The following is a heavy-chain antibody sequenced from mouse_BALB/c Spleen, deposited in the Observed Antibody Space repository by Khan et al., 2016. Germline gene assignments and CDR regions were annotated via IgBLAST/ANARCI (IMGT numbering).Heavy chain of an antibody. D-gene: IGHD2-4*01. CDR2: INPSSDYT. CDR1: GYTFTNHT. Sequence: QVQLQQSGAELARPGASVRMSCRASGYTFTNHTVHWVKQRPGQGLEWIGYINPSSDYTNYNQKFKDKATFTADTSSSTAYMQLSSLTSEDSAVYFCARGKISDDYDYTMDYWGQGTSVTVSS. CDR3: ARGKISDDYDYTMDY. V-gene: IGHV1-4*01. J-gene: IGHJ4*01.